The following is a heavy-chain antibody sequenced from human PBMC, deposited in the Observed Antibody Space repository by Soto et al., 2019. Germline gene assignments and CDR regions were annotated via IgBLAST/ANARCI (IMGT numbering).Heavy chain of an antibody. V-gene: IGHV3-23*01. CDR1: GFTFSSYA. D-gene: IGHD4-17*01. CDR2: ISGSGGST. J-gene: IGHJ5*02. Sequence: GGSLRLSCAASGFTFSSYAMSWVRQAPGKGLEWVSAISGSGGSTYYADSVKGRFTISRDNSKNTLYLQMNSLRAEDTAVYYCAKDGGYGDYPNWFDPWGQGTLVTVSS. CDR3: AKDGGYGDYPNWFDP.